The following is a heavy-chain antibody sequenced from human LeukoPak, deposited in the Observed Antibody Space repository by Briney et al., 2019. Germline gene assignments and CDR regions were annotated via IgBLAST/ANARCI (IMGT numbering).Heavy chain of an antibody. D-gene: IGHD6-13*01. Sequence: SQTLSLTCTVSGGSISIGSYYWSWIRQPAGKGLEGIGSIYHSGSTYYNPSLKSRVTISVDTSKNQFSLKLSSVTAADTAVYYCARHGEQQLVLFDYWGQGTLVTVSS. V-gene: IGHV4-61*02. CDR2: IYHSGST. CDR1: GGSISIGSYY. J-gene: IGHJ4*02. CDR3: ARHGEQQLVLFDY.